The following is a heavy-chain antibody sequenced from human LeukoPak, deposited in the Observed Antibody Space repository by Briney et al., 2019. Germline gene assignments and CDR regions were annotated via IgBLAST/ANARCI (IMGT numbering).Heavy chain of an antibody. J-gene: IGHJ5*02. CDR3: AKDRYSSTHINWFDP. Sequence: PGGSLRLSCAASGFTFSSYAMSWVRQAPGKGLEWVSAISGSGGSTYYADSVKGRFTISRDNSKNTLYLQMNSLRAEDTAIYYCAKDRYSSTHINWFDPWGQGTLVTVSS. CDR2: ISGSGGST. CDR1: GFTFSSYA. V-gene: IGHV3-23*01. D-gene: IGHD6-13*01.